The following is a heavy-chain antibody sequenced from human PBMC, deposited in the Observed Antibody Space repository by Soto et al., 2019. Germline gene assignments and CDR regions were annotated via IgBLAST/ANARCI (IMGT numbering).Heavy chain of an antibody. J-gene: IGHJ3*02. CDR1: GGSISSGGYY. Sequence: SETLSLTCTVSGGSISSGGYYWSWIRQHPGKGLEWIGYIYYSGSTYYNPSLKSRVTISVDTSKNQFSLKLSSVTAADTAVYYCAGGAAGDAFDIWGQGTMVTVSS. D-gene: IGHD6-25*01. V-gene: IGHV4-31*03. CDR2: IYYSGST. CDR3: AGGAAGDAFDI.